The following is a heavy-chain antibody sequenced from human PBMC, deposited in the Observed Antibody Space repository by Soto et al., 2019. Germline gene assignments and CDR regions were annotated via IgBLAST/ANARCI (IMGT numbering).Heavy chain of an antibody. CDR3: AKNGHPPYYYYGMDV. D-gene: IGHD2-8*01. V-gene: IGHV1-18*01. CDR1: GYSFTTYG. CDR2: ISGYNGDT. J-gene: IGHJ6*02. Sequence: QGLLVQSGAEVKQPGASVKVSCKASGYSFTTYGISWFRQAPGQGLEWMGWISGYNGDTNNAQTFQDRVTMTIDRSTTTAYLEVRSLKSDDTAVYYCAKNGHPPYYYYGMDVWGQGTTVTVSS.